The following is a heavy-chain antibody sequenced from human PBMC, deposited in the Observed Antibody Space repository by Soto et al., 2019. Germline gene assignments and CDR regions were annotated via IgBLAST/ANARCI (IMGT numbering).Heavy chain of an antibody. Sequence: ASEKVSCKASGYTFTGYYMHWVRQAPGQGLERMGWINPNSGGTNYAQKFQGWVTMTRDTSISTAYMELSRLRSDDTAVYYCARRAAVVASVYFQHLGQGTLVTVSS. J-gene: IGHJ1*01. CDR3: ARRAAVVASVYFQH. V-gene: IGHV1-2*04. D-gene: IGHD6-19*01. CDR1: GYTFTGYY. CDR2: INPNSGGT.